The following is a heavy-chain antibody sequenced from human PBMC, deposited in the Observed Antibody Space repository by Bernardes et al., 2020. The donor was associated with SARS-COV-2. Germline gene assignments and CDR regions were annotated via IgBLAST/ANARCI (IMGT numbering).Heavy chain of an antibody. CDR3: AGAAWGRNFDYCGLDV. J-gene: IGHJ6*02. Sequence: ETLSLTCVVSGGSIISRNWWSWVRPPPGKGLEWIGDIFHTGSTNYNPSLKSRVTISVDTSKNQFSLRLTSVTAADTAVYYCAGAAWGRNFDYCGLDVWGQGTTVAVSS. V-gene: IGHV4-4*02. D-gene: IGHD1-7*01. CDR2: IFHTGST. CDR1: GGSIISRNW.